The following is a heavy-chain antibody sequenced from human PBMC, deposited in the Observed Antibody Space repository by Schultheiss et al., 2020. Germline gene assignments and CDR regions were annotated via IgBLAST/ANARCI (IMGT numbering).Heavy chain of an antibody. Sequence: GGSLRLSCAASGFTFSNYAMHWVRQAPGKGLEWVAVISYDGRNKDHADSVKGRFTISRDSSKNTLYLQMNSLRAEDTAVYYCAKETRIAAAGTLDYWGQGTLVNGYS. J-gene: IGHJ4*02. CDR2: ISYDGRNK. D-gene: IGHD6-13*01. CDR1: GFTFSNYA. V-gene: IGHV3-30*04. CDR3: AKETRIAAAGTLDY.